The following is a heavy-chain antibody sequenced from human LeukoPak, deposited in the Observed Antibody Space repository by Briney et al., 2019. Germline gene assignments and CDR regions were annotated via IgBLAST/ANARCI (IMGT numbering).Heavy chain of an antibody. J-gene: IGHJ4*02. CDR2: INPSGGST. Sequence: ASVKVSCKASGYTFTSYYMHWVRQAPGQGLEWMGIINPSGGSTSYAQKFQDRVTMTRDTSTSTVYMELSSLRSEDTAVYYCARDKDCSGGSCYSFDYWGQGTLVTVSS. D-gene: IGHD2-15*01. CDR3: ARDKDCSGGSCYSFDY. V-gene: IGHV1-46*01. CDR1: GYTFTSYY.